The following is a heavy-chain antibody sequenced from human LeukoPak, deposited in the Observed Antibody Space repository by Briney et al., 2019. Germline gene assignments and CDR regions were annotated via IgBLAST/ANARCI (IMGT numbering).Heavy chain of an antibody. CDR1: GYTFTSYY. CDR2: INPNSGGT. D-gene: IGHD3-3*01. CDR3: ARDRRFLEWLENFDL. Sequence: ASVKVSCKASGYTFTSYYMHWVRQAPGQGLEWMGWINPNSGGTNYAQKFQGRVTMTRDTSISTAYMELSRLRSDDTAVYYCARDRRFLEWLENFDLWGRGTLVTVSS. V-gene: IGHV1-2*02. J-gene: IGHJ2*01.